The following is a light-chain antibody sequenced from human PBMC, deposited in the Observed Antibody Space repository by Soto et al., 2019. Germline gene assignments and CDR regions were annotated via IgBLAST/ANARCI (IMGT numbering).Light chain of an antibody. CDR3: QVWDSSSDHPKVV. CDR2: YDS. V-gene: IGLV3-21*04. CDR1: NIGSKS. Sequence: SYELTQPPSVSVAPGKTARITCGGNNIGSKSVHWYQQKPGQAPVLVIYYDSDRPSGIPERFPGSNSGNTATLTISRVEAGDEADYYCQVWDSSSDHPKVVFGGGTKLTVL. J-gene: IGLJ2*01.